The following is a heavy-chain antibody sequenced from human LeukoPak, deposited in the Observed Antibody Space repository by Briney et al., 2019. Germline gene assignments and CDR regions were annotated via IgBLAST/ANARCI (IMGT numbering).Heavy chain of an antibody. J-gene: IGHJ4*02. D-gene: IGHD3-10*01. CDR1: GFIFDDYG. V-gene: IGHV3-20*04. CDR2: VNWSGGST. CDR3: ARWGSGSYYYFDY. Sequence: GGSLRLSCAASGFIFDDYGMTWVRQVPGKGLEWVSGVNWSGGSTGHADSVKGRFTISRDNAKNSLYLEMNSLRAEDTALYYCARWGSGSYYYFDYWGQGTLVTVSS.